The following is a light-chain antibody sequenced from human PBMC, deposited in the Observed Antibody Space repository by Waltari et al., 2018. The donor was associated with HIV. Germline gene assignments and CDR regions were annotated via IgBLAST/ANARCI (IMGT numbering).Light chain of an antibody. CDR2: RND. CDR3: ATWDDRLSAWL. V-gene: IGLV1-47*01. CDR1: SSNIGATF. Sequence: QSQLTQPPSISGAPGQRVAISCSGTSSNIGATFVYWYQQFPGMAPRLLIYRNDQRPSGIPDRVSSSKSGTSASLAISGLRAEDEADYYCATWDDRLSAWLFGGGTKLTVL. J-gene: IGLJ2*01.